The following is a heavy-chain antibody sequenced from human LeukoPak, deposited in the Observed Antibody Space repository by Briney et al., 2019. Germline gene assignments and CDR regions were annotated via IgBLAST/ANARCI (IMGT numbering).Heavy chain of an antibody. Sequence: SVKVSCKASGGTFSSYAISWVRQAPGQGLEWMGGIIPILGTANYAQKFQGRVTITTDESTSTAYMELSSLRSEDTAVYYCATGNPVGSIFGVAFRYWGQGTLVTVSS. V-gene: IGHV1-69*05. CDR3: ATGNPVGSIFGVAFRY. D-gene: IGHD3-3*01. CDR1: GGTFSSYA. CDR2: IIPILGTA. J-gene: IGHJ4*02.